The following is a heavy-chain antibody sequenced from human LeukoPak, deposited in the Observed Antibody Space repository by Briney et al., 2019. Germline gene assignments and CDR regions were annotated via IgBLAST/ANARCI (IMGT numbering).Heavy chain of an antibody. J-gene: IGHJ4*02. CDR1: GFIFSDFY. V-gene: IGHV3-74*01. D-gene: IGHD3-10*01. CDR3: VRDSTFGVDY. CDR2: ITSDGSGT. Sequence: GGSLRLSCEASGFIFSDFYMLWFRQSPGTGLVSVSRITSDGSGTTYADSVKGRFTISRDNAKNTLYLQMDSLRAEDAAVYYCVRDSTFGVDYWGQGTLVTVSS.